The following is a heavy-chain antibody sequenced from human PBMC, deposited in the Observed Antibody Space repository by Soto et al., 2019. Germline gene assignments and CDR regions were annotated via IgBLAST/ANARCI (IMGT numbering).Heavy chain of an antibody. V-gene: IGHV3-66*01. D-gene: IGHD2-15*01. J-gene: IGHJ6*03. CDR2: IQSGGNT. CDR1: GFTVSSKY. Sequence: GGSLRLSCAASGFTVSSKYMSWVRQAPGKGLEWVSLIQSGGNTYYAGSVKGRFTISRDYSENTLFLQMNSLRVEDTAVYYCKRDDVHCNGGRCYGVPMDVWCKGTTVTVSS. CDR3: KRDDVHCNGGRCYGVPMDV.